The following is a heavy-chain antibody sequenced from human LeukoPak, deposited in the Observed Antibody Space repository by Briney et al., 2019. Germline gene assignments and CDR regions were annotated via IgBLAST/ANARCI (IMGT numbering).Heavy chain of an antibody. CDR1: GGSISSYY. Sequence: PSETLSLTCTVSGGSISSYYWSWIRQPPGKGLEWIGYIYYSGSTNYNPSLKSRVTISVDTSKNQFSLKLSSVTAADTAVYYCARGEAYCGGDCYSYWGQGTLVTVSS. V-gene: IGHV4-59*01. D-gene: IGHD2-21*02. CDR3: ARGEAYCGGDCYSY. J-gene: IGHJ4*02. CDR2: IYYSGST.